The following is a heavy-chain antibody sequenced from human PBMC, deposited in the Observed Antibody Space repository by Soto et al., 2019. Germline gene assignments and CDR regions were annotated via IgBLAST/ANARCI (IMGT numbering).Heavy chain of an antibody. CDR3: ATHDVAGSYVYTFDP. J-gene: IGHJ5*02. V-gene: IGHV4-39*01. CDR1: GGSITSSSYY. Sequence: QLHLRESGPGLVKPSETLSLTCTVSGGSITSSSYYWGWIRQPPGKGLEWIGSIYYSGSTYYNPSLKSPVPISVDTSTTQFSLQLSSVTAADTAVYYCATHDVAGSYVYTFDPWGQGTLVTVSS. CDR2: IYYSGST. D-gene: IGHD1-26*01.